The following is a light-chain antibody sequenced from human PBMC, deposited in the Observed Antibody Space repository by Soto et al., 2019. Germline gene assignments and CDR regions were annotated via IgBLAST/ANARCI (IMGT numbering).Light chain of an antibody. CDR2: GAS. Sequence: EIVMTQSPATLSVSPGERATLSCRASQSVGRNLAWYQRRPGQAPRLLIHGASARPSGVPARFSGSGSGTDFTLTIISLQSEDFAVYYCQQYSDSPITFGPGTTVDLK. V-gene: IGKV3-15*01. CDR3: QQYSDSPIT. J-gene: IGKJ3*01. CDR1: QSVGRN.